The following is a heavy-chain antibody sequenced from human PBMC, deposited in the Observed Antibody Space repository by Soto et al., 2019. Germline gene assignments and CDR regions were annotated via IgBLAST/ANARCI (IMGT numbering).Heavy chain of an antibody. CDR1: GGSISSYY. Sequence: TLSLTCTVSGGSISSYYWSWIRQPPGKGLEWIGYIYYSGSTNYNPSLKSRVTISVDTSKNQFSLKLSSVTAADTAVYYCARDSRKLDPYYYYMDVWGKGTTVTVSS. D-gene: IGHD1-1*01. V-gene: IGHV4-59*01. J-gene: IGHJ6*03. CDR3: ARDSRKLDPYYYYMDV. CDR2: IYYSGST.